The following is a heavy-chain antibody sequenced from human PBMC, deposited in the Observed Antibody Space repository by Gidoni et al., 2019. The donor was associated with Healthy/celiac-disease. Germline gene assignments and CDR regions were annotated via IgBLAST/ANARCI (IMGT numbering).Heavy chain of an antibody. Sequence: QVQLVQSGAEVKKPGASVKVSCKASGYTFTSYGISWVRQAPGQGLEWMGWISAYNGNTNYAQKLQGRVTMTTDTSTSTAYMELRSLRSDDTAVYYCARDPLWMITFGGVIAGRYFDYWGQGTLVTVSS. CDR2: ISAYNGNT. CDR1: GYTFTSYG. CDR3: ARDPLWMITFGGVIAGRYFDY. V-gene: IGHV1-18*01. J-gene: IGHJ4*02. D-gene: IGHD3-16*02.